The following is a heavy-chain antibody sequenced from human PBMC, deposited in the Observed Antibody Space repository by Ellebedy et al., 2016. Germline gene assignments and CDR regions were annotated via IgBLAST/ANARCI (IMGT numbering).Heavy chain of an antibody. CDR2: IYYSGST. J-gene: IGHJ5*02. CDR3: ARVEAVPPNWFDP. V-gene: IGHV4-61*01. Sequence: SETLSLXXTVSGGSVSSGSYYWSWIRQPPGKGLEWIGYIYYSGSTNYNPSLKSRVTISVDTSKNQFSLKLSSVTAADTAVYYCARVEAVPPNWFDPWGQGTLVTVSS. CDR1: GGSVSSGSYY. D-gene: IGHD6-6*01.